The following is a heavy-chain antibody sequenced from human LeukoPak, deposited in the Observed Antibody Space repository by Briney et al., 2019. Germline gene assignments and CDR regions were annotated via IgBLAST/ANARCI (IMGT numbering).Heavy chain of an antibody. CDR3: ARESFYYDFWSAPMGYDAFDI. V-gene: IGHV1-46*01. CDR1: GYTFTSYY. CDR2: INPSGGST. J-gene: IGHJ3*02. Sequence: GASVKVSCKASGYTFTSYYMHWVRQAPGQGLEWMGIINPSGGSTSYAQKFQGRVTMTRDTSTSTVYMELSSLRSEDTAVYYCARESFYYDFWSAPMGYDAFDIWGQGTMVTVSS. D-gene: IGHD3-3*01.